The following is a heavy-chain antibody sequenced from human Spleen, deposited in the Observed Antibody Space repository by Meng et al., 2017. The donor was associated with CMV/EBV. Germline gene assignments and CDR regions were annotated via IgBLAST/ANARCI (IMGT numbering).Heavy chain of an antibody. CDR1: GFSLNTYT. CDR3: ATSRLHGDFTDAVHI. Sequence: RGSLRLSCAASGFSLNTYTVHWVRQAPGEGLEWMAVISYDGTYKYYGDSVKGRFAVSRDNSKRSVYLQMNSLRPEDTAVYYRATSRLHGDFTDAVHIWGQGTLVTVSS. CDR2: ISYDGTYK. V-gene: IGHV3-30*09. D-gene: IGHD4-17*01. J-gene: IGHJ3*02.